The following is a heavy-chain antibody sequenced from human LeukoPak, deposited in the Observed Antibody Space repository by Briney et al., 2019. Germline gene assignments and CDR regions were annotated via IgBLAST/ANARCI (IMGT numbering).Heavy chain of an antibody. Sequence: PGGSLRLSCAASGFTFSSYEMNCVRQAPGKGLEWVSSISRSSSYIYYADSVKGRFTISRDNAKNSLYLQMNSLRAEDTAVYYCARDGPPRDGYNHVGSKLDYWGQGTLVTVSS. CDR2: ISRSSSYI. D-gene: IGHD5-24*01. J-gene: IGHJ4*02. V-gene: IGHV3-21*01. CDR1: GFTFSSYE. CDR3: ARDGPPRDGYNHVGSKLDY.